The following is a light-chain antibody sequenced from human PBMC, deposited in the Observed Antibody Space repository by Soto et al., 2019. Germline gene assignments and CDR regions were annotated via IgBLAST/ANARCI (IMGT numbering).Light chain of an antibody. CDR1: QSVSSSY. CDR3: QQRDNWPIT. Sequence: EIVLTHSLGTLSLSPWERATLSSSASQSVSSSYLAWYQQKPGQAPKVLIYRASSRATGIPDRFSGSGSGTDFTLTISSLEPEDFAVYYCQQRDNWPITFGQGTRLEIK. CDR2: RAS. V-gene: IGKV3D-20*02. J-gene: IGKJ5*01.